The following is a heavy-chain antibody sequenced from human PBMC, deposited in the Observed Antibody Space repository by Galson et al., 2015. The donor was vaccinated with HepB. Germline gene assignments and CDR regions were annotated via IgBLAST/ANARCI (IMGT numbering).Heavy chain of an antibody. J-gene: IGHJ4*02. CDR3: AVKGAAGLTGVDY. CDR1: GFTFSSSD. CDR2: ISGSGDRT. V-gene: IGHV3-23*01. Sequence: SLRLSCAGSGFTFSSSDMSWVRQAPGKGLKWVSGISGSGDRTYYADSVKGRFTISRDNSNNTLYLQMNSLRAEGTAVYYCAVKGAAGLTGVDYWGQGTLVTVSS. D-gene: IGHD6-13*01.